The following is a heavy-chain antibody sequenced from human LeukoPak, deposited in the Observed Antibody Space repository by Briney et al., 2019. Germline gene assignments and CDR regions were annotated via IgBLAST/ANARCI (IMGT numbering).Heavy chain of an antibody. V-gene: IGHV2-5*01. CDR3: APRRPLAISAVDITYDRFDP. D-gene: IGHD3-3*01. J-gene: IGHJ5*02. CDR1: GFSLSTSGVG. Sequence: SGPTLVKPTQILTLTCTFSGFSLSTSGVGVGWIRQPPGKALEWLALIYWNDDKRYSTSLKSRLTITKDTSKNQVVLTMTNVDPVDTATSYCAPRRPLAISAVDITYDRFDPWGQGTLVTVSS. CDR2: IYWNDDK.